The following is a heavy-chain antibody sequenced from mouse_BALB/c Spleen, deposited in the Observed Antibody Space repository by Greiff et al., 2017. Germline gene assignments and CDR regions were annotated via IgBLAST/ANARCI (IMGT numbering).Heavy chain of an antibody. D-gene: IGHD1-1*01. Sequence: EVKLVESGPGLVKPSQSLSLTCSVTGYSITSGYYWNWIRQFPGNKLEWMGYISYDGSNNYNPSLKNRISITRDTSKNQFFLKLNSVTTEDTATYYCARGDYGSRVDYWGQGTSVTVSS. V-gene: IGHV3-6*02. CDR3: ARGDYGSRVDY. CDR2: ISYDGSN. J-gene: IGHJ4*01. CDR1: GYSITSGYY.